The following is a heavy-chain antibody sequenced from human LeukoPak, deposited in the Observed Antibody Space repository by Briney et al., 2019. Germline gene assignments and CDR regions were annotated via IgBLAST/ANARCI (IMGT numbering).Heavy chain of an antibody. Sequence: GGSLRLSCAASGFTVSSNYMSWVRQAPGKGLEWVSVIYSGGSTYYADSVKGRFTISRDNSKNTLYLQMNSPRAEDTAVYYCARSEQWLVPYYFDYWGQGTLVTVSS. CDR3: ARSEQWLVPYYFDY. V-gene: IGHV3-66*01. CDR2: IYSGGST. CDR1: GFTVSSNY. D-gene: IGHD6-19*01. J-gene: IGHJ4*02.